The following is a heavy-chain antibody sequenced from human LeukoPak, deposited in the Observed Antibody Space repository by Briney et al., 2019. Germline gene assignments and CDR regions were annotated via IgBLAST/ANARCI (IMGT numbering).Heavy chain of an antibody. D-gene: IGHD2-8*02. CDR2: ISGSGGST. V-gene: IGHV3-23*01. J-gene: IGHJ4*02. CDR3: ANAGLTGGFDY. Sequence: GGSLRLSCAGSGFTLSSNYMSWVRQAPGKGLEWVSAISGSGGSTYYADSVKGLFTISRDNSKNTLYLQMNSLRAEDTAVYYCANAGLTGGFDYWGQGTLVTVSS. CDR1: GFTLSSNY.